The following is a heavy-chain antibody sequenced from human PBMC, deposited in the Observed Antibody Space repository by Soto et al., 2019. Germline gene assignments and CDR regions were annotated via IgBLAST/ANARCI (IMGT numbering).Heavy chain of an antibody. Sequence: ASVKVSCKASGGTFSSYAISWVRQAPGQGLEWMGGIIPIFGTANYAQKFQGRVTITADESTSTAYMELSSLRSEDTAVYYCARVRDYGSPHLYYFDYWGQGTLVTVSS. J-gene: IGHJ4*02. CDR2: IIPIFGTA. D-gene: IGHD3-16*01. CDR3: ARVRDYGSPHLYYFDY. V-gene: IGHV1-69*13. CDR1: GGTFSSYA.